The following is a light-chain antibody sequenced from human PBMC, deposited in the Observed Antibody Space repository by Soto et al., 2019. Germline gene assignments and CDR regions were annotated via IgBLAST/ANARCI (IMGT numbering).Light chain of an antibody. V-gene: IGLV2-14*01. CDR2: EVT. Sequence: QSALTQPASVSGSPGQSITISCTGTSRDIGGYNSVSWYQQRPGKAPKLLIFEVTSRPSGVSTRFSGSKSGNTASLTISGLQAEDEAHYYCSSYTGSSTLVVFAGGTQLTVL. J-gene: IGLJ2*01. CDR3: SSYTGSSTLVV. CDR1: SRDIGGYNS.